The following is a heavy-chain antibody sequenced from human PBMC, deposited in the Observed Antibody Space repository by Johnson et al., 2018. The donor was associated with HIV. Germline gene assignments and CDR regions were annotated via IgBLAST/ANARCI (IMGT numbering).Heavy chain of an antibody. D-gene: IGHD3-10*01. Sequence: VQLVESGGGLVQPGGSLRLSCAASGFTVSSNYMSWVRQAPGKGLEWVSVIYSGGSTYYADPVKGRFTISRDNSKNTLYLQMDSLRAEDTAVYYCAKDRGLWFGDDAFDIWGQGTMVTVSS. CDR3: AKDRGLWFGDDAFDI. J-gene: IGHJ3*02. V-gene: IGHV3-66*01. CDR2: IYSGGST. CDR1: GFTVSSNY.